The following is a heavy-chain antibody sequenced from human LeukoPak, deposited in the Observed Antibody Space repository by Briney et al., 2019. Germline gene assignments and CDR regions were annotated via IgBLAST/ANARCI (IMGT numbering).Heavy chain of an antibody. CDR1: GGSISSSNW. J-gene: IGHJ4*02. D-gene: IGHD5-18*01. CDR2: IYHSGST. Sequence: PSGTLSLTCAVSGGSISSSNWWSWVRQPPGKGLEWIGEIYHSGSTNYNPSLKSRVTISVDTSKNQFSLKLSSVTAADTAVYYCARGREQLWLKYYFDYWGQGTLVTVSS. CDR3: ARGREQLWLKYYFDY. V-gene: IGHV4-4*02.